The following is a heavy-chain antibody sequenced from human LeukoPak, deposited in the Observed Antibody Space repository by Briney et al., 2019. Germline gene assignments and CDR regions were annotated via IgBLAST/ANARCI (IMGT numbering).Heavy chain of an antibody. CDR2: ISYDGSNK. Sequence: GGSLRLSCAASGFTFSSYAMHWVRQAPGKGLEWVAVISYDGSNKYYAGSVEGRFTISRDNSKNTLYLQMNSLRAEDTAVYYCAREDYDILTGYYRADAFDIWGQGTMVTVSS. V-gene: IGHV3-30*01. CDR1: GFTFSSYA. CDR3: AREDYDILTGYYRADAFDI. D-gene: IGHD3-9*01. J-gene: IGHJ3*02.